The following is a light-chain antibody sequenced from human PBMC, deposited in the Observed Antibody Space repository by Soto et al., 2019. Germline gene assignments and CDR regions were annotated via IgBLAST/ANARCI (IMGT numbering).Light chain of an antibody. V-gene: IGKV3-20*01. J-gene: IGKJ4*01. CDR3: QQYGYLVT. CDR2: GAS. CDR1: QSITNNY. Sequence: EIVLTQSPGTLSLSPGERATLSCRASQSITNNYLAWYHQKPGRAHRLLIYGASSRATGIPDRFSGSGSGTDFTLTISRLEPEDFAMYYCQQYGYLVTFGGGTKVEIK.